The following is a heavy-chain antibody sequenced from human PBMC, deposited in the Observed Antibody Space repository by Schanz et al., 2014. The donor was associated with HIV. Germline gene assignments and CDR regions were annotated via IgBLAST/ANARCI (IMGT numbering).Heavy chain of an antibody. V-gene: IGHV3-23*01. Sequence: EVKLSESGGGLVQPGGSLRLSCVASGFTFSTYAMSWVRQAPGKGLEWVSGISGSGGTTYYADSVKGRFTISRDNSKNTLYLQMHSLRAEDTAVYYCAKVGSWSEYFQHWGQGTLVTVSS. CDR2: ISGSGGTT. CDR1: GFTFSTYA. D-gene: IGHD2-15*01. CDR3: AKVGSWSEYFQH. J-gene: IGHJ1*01.